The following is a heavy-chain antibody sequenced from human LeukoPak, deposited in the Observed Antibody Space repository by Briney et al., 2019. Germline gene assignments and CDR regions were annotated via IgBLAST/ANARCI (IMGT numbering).Heavy chain of an antibody. J-gene: IGHJ4*02. CDR2: IIPILGIA. V-gene: IGHV1-69*04. Sequence: SVKVSCKASGGTFSSYAISWVRQAPGQGLEWMGRIIPILGIANYAQKFQGGVTITADKSTSTAYMELSSLRSEDTAVYYCARDLGYSGSYNWGQGTLVTVSS. D-gene: IGHD1-26*01. CDR1: GGTFSSYA. CDR3: ARDLGYSGSYN.